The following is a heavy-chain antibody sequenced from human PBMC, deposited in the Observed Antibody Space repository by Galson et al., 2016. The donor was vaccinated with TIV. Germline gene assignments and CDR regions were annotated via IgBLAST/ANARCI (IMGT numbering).Heavy chain of an antibody. V-gene: IGHV1-24*01. CDR2: FDPEQHKK. CDR1: GDSLSGLS. Sequence: SVKVSCKVSGDSLSGLSMHWVRQAPGKGLELMAGFDPEQHKKIYAQKLEGRVTLTDDTSTDTAFLELSSLSFEDTAVYYCASVAWFPGLSLDNWGQGTLVIVSS. J-gene: IGHJ4*02. CDR3: ASVAWFPGLSLDN. D-gene: IGHD2/OR15-2a*01.